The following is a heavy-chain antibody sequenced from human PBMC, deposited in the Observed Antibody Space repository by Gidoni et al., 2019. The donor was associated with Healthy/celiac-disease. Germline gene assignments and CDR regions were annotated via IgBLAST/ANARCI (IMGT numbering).Heavy chain of an antibody. Sequence: QVQLVQSGAEVKKPGSSVKVSCKASGGTFSSYAISWVRQAPGQGLEWMGGIIPIFGTANYAQKFQGRVTITADESTSTAYMELSSLRSEDTAVYYCASKYYGSGSHYYYGMDVWGQGTTVTVSS. V-gene: IGHV1-69*01. J-gene: IGHJ6*02. CDR2: IIPIFGTA. CDR1: GGTFSSYA. D-gene: IGHD3-10*01. CDR3: ASKYYGSGSHYYYGMDV.